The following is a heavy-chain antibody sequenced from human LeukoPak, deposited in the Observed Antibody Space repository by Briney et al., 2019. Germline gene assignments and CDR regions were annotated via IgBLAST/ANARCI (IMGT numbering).Heavy chain of an antibody. V-gene: IGHV3-30*02. CDR3: AKVSYDSSGYYEGDDY. Sequence: PGGSRRLPCAASGFTFSSYGMHWVRQAPGKGLEWVAFIRYDGSNKYYADSVKGRFTISRDNSKNTLYLQMNSLRAEDTAVYYCAKVSYDSSGYYEGDDYWGQGTLVTVSS. CDR2: IRYDGSNK. J-gene: IGHJ4*02. CDR1: GFTFSSYG. D-gene: IGHD3-22*01.